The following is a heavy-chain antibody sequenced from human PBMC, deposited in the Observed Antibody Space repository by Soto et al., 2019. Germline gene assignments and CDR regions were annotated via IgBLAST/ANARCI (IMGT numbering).Heavy chain of an antibody. V-gene: IGHV3-30*18. J-gene: IGHJ6*02. CDR2: ISYVGGKK. Sequence: QVQLVESGGGVVQPGRSLRLSCAASGFTFSSYGMHWVGRAPGKGLGWVAVISYVGGKKYYADSVKGRFTISEDNSKNTLYLQMNSLRAEDTAVYYCAKDQLRGVRGVITYYYGMDVWGQGTTVTVSS. D-gene: IGHD3-10*01. CDR1: GFTFSSYG. CDR3: AKDQLRGVRGVITYYYGMDV.